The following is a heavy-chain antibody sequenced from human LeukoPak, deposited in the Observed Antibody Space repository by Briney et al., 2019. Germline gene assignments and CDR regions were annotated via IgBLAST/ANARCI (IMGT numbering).Heavy chain of an antibody. CDR2: FYSGGSK. Sequence: GGSLRLSCAASGFTVSSNYMTWVRQAPGRGLEWVSVFYSGGSKYYADSVKGRFTISRDNSKNTLYLQMNSLRAEDTAIYYCARQSGTMVATRFDYWGQGTLVTVSS. CDR1: GFTVSSNY. CDR3: ARQSGTMVATRFDY. D-gene: IGHD4/OR15-4a*01. V-gene: IGHV3-66*04. J-gene: IGHJ4*02.